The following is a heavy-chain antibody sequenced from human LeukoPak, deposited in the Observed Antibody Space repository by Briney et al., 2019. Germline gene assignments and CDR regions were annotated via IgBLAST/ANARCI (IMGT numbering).Heavy chain of an antibody. V-gene: IGHV4-39*01. Sequence: SETLSLTCTVSGDSISNSNYFWDWIRQPPGKGLEWIGTIYYTGTTYYNPSLKSRVTISVDTSKNQFSLKPTSLTAADTAVYSCVRRDQYVSADYWGQGTLVTVSS. D-gene: IGHD3-16*01. CDR2: IYYTGTT. CDR3: VRRDQYVSADY. J-gene: IGHJ4*02. CDR1: GDSISNSNYF.